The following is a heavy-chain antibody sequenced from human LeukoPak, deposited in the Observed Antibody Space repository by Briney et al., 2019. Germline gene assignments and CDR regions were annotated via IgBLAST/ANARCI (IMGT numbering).Heavy chain of an antibody. CDR1: GFTFSSYS. Sequence: GGSLRLSGAASGFTFSSYSMNWVRQAPGKGLEWVSSISSSSSYTNYADSVKGRFTISRDNAKNSLYLQMNSLRAEDTAVYYCASLWFGELPLDYWGQGTLVTVSS. CDR3: ASLWFGELPLDY. J-gene: IGHJ4*02. V-gene: IGHV3-21*01. D-gene: IGHD3-10*01. CDR2: ISSSSSYT.